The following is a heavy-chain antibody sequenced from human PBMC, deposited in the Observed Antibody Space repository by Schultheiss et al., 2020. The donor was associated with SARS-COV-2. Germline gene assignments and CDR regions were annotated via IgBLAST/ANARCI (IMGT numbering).Heavy chain of an antibody. D-gene: IGHD3-10*01. CDR1: GFTFSSYA. V-gene: IGHV3-23*01. CDR3: ARAVFRDQTGSYYDYFDY. Sequence: GGSLRLSCAASGFTFSSYAMSWVRQAPGKGLEWVSAISGSGGSTYYADSVKGRFTISRDNSKNTLYLQMNSLRAEDTAVYYCARAVFRDQTGSYYDYFDYWGQGTLVTVSS. CDR2: ISGSGGST. J-gene: IGHJ4*02.